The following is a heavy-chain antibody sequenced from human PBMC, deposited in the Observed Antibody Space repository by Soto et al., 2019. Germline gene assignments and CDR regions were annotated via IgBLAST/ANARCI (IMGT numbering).Heavy chain of an antibody. D-gene: IGHD3-3*01. CDR1: GYTFSNYG. CDR2: IRSKAYGGTT. Sequence: SCKTSGYTFSNYGINWVRQAPGKGLEWVGFIRSKAYGGTTEYAASVKGRFTISRDDSKSIAYLQMNSLKTEDTAVYYCTRDTPYYDFWSGTLYGMDVWGQGTTVTVSS. V-gene: IGHV3-49*04. CDR3: TRDTPYYDFWSGTLYGMDV. J-gene: IGHJ6*02.